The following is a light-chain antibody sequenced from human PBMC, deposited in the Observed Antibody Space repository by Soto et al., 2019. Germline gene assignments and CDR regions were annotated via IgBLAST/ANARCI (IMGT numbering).Light chain of an antibody. CDR1: QSVSGNS. V-gene: IGKV3-20*01. CDR3: QQYGGSPFT. J-gene: IGKJ3*01. Sequence: EIVLTQSPGTLSLSPGERATLSCRASQSVSGNSSAWYQQKGGQAPRLLIYAASTSATGVPDRFSGTGSGTDFALTISRLETDDSAVYYCQQYGGSPFTFGRGTKVYIK. CDR2: AAS.